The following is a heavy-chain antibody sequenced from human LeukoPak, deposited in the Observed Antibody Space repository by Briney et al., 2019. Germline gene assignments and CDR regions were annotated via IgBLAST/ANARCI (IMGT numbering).Heavy chain of an antibody. CDR1: GIILSNYG. Sequence: GGSLRLSCAVSGIILSNYGMGWVRQAPGKGLEWVAGISDSGGSTNYADSVKGRFTISRDNPKNTLYLQMNSLRAEDTAVYFCAKRGVVIRVILVGFHKEANYFDSWGQGALVTVSS. V-gene: IGHV3-23*01. CDR2: ISDSGGST. CDR3: AKRGVVIRVILVGFHKEANYFDS. D-gene: IGHD3-10*01. J-gene: IGHJ4*02.